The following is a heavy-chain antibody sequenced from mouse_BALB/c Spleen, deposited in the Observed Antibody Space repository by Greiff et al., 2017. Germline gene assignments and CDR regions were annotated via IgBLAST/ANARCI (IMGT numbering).Heavy chain of an antibody. CDR1: GYTFTSYW. CDR2: INPSNGRT. Sequence: QVQLKQPGAELVKPGASVKLSCKASGYTFTSYWMHWVKQRPGQGLEWIGEINPSNGRTNYNEKFKSKATLTVDKSSSTAYMQLSSLTSEDSAVYYCARQDYGSSYYYAMDYWGQGTSVTVSS. D-gene: IGHD1-1*01. V-gene: IGHV1S81*02. CDR3: ARQDYGSSYYYAMDY. J-gene: IGHJ4*01.